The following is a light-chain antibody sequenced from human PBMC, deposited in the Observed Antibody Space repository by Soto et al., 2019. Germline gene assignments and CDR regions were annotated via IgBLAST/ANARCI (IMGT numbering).Light chain of an antibody. CDR1: SSNIGAGYD. V-gene: IGLV1-40*01. CDR3: QSYDNSLSASRV. CDR2: GDS. Sequence: QPVLTQPPSVSGAPGQRVTISCTGSSSNIGAGYDVHWYQQLPGTAPKLLIYGDSNRPSGVPDRFSGSKSGTSASLAITGLQAEDEADYYCQSYDNSLSASRVFGTGTKVTVL. J-gene: IGLJ1*01.